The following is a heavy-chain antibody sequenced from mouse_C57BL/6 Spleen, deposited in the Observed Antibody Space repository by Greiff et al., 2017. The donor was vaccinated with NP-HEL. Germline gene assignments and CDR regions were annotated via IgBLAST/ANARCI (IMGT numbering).Heavy chain of an antibody. CDR2: IDPETGGT. CDR3: TRRKLYSNSWYFDV. Sequence: QVQLQQSGAELVRPGASVTLSCKASGYTFTDYEMHWVKQTPVHGLEWIGAIDPETGGTAYNQKFKGKAILTADKSSSTAYMELRSLTSEDSAVYYCTRRKLYSNSWYFDVWGTGTTVTVSS. J-gene: IGHJ1*03. V-gene: IGHV1-15*01. D-gene: IGHD2-5*01. CDR1: GYTFTDYE.